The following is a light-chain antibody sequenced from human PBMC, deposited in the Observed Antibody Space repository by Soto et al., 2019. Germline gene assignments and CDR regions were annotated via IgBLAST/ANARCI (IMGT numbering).Light chain of an antibody. J-gene: IGLJ1*01. CDR2: EVT. CDR1: SSDVGGYNF. V-gene: IGLV2-14*03. Sequence: QSVLTQPRSVSGSPGQSITISCTGTSSDVGGYNFVSWYQQHPGKAPKLMIYEVTSRPSGVSNRFSGSKSGNTASLTISGLQAEDEADYYCNSYTTSSTLVFGTGTKLTVL. CDR3: NSYTTSSTLV.